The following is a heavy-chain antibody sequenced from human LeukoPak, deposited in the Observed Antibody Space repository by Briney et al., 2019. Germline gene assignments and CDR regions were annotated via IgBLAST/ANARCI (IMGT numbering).Heavy chain of an antibody. CDR2: IYHTGST. D-gene: IGHD3-16*02. J-gene: IGHJ4*02. CDR3: ARDKDDYVWGTYRW. Sequence: SETLSLTCAVSGYSISSGYYWGWVRQAPGKGLEWRGSIYHTGSTGYNPSLKSRLTISVDMSKNQFSLNLRSVTAADTAVYYCARDKDDYVWGTYRWWGQGMLVTVSS. CDR1: GYSISSGYY. V-gene: IGHV4-38-2*01.